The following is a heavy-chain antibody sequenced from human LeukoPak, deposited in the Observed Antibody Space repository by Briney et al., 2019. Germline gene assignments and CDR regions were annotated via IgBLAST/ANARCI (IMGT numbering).Heavy chain of an antibody. Sequence: GGSLRLSCSASGFTFSTSAIHWVRQAPRKGLEYVSAISSNGGSTYYAGSVKGRFTISRDNSKNTLSLQMSSLRPEDTAVYYCVKLPYSDTSAYYVDYWGQGTLVTVSS. CDR3: VKLPYSDTSAYYVDY. CDR2: ISSNGGST. CDR1: GFTFSTSA. V-gene: IGHV3-64D*06. J-gene: IGHJ4*02. D-gene: IGHD3-22*01.